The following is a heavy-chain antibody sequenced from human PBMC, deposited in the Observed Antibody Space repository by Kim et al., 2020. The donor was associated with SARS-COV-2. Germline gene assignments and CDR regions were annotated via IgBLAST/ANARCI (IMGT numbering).Heavy chain of an antibody. D-gene: IGHD2-15*01. J-gene: IGHJ6*02. V-gene: IGHV4-4*07. CDR3: ARYGGGRSSYYYYGMDV. CDR2: IYTSGST. Sequence: SETLSLTCTVSGGSISSYYWSWIRQPAGKGLEWIGRIYTSGSTNYNPSLKSRVTMSVDTSKNQFSLKLSSVTAADTAVYYCARYGGGRSSYYYYGMDVWGQGTTVTVSS. CDR1: GGSISSYY.